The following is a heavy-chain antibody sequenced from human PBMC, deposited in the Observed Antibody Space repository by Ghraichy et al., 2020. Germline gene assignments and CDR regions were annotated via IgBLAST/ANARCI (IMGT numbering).Heavy chain of an antibody. D-gene: IGHD1-26*01. V-gene: IGHV3-64D*06. CDR1: GFTFSSYA. Sequence: GESLNISCSASGFTFSSYAMHWVRQAPGKGLEYVSAISSNGGSTYYADSVKGRFTISRDNSKNTLYLQMSSLRAEDTAVYYCVKSDEYSGSYWGVDYFDYWGQGTLVTVSS. J-gene: IGHJ4*02. CDR2: ISSNGGST. CDR3: VKSDEYSGSYWGVDYFDY.